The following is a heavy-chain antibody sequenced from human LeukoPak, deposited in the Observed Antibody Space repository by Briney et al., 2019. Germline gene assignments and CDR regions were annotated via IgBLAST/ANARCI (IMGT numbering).Heavy chain of an antibody. J-gene: IGHJ4*02. CDR3: RAGPTY. V-gene: IGHV3-30*01. CDR1: GFTFSSYA. Sequence: PGGSLRLSCAASGFTFSSYAMHWVRQAPGKGLEWVAVISYDGSNKYYADSVKGRFTISRDNSKNTLYLQMNSLRAEDTAVYYCRAGPTYWGQGTLVTVSS. CDR2: ISYDGSNK. D-gene: IGHD6-19*01.